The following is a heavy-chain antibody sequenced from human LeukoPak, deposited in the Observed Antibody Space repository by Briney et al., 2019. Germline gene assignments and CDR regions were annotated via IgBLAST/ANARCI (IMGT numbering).Heavy chain of an antibody. V-gene: IGHV1-69*05. D-gene: IGHD2-15*01. CDR3: ARVPCSGGSGYSGESLDNWFDP. CDR1: GGTFSSYA. Sequence: SVKVSCKASGGTFSSYAISWVRYAPGQGLEWMGRIIPIFGTANYAQKFQGRVTITTDESTSTAYMELSSLRSEDTAVYYCARVPCSGGSGYSGESLDNWFDPWGQGTLVTVSS. CDR2: IIPIFGTA. J-gene: IGHJ5*02.